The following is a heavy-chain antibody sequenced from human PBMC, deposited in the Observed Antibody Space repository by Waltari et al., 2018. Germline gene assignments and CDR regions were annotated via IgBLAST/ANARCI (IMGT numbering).Heavy chain of an antibody. D-gene: IGHD3-10*01. CDR2: IYYRGST. Sequence: QVQLQESGPGLVKPSQTLSLTCTVSGGSISSGGYYWSWIRQHPGKGLEWIGYIYYRGSTYSNPSLKSLVTIAVDTSKNQFSLKLSSVTAADTAVYYCARDSGGVGRFDPWGQGTLVTVSS. CDR3: ARDSGGVGRFDP. V-gene: IGHV4-31*01. J-gene: IGHJ5*02. CDR1: GGSISSGGYY.